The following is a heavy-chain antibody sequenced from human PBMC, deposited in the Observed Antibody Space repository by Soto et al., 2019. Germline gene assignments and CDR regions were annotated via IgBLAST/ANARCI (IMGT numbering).Heavy chain of an antibody. D-gene: IGHD3-16*02. Sequence: SETLSLTCTVSGGSISSYYWSWIRQPPGKGLEWIGYIYYSGSTNYNPSLKSRVTISVDTSKNQFSLKLSSVTAADTAVYYCARVRYDYIWGSYRSGFDYWGQGTLVTVSS. CDR1: GGSISSYY. CDR2: IYYSGST. V-gene: IGHV4-59*01. J-gene: IGHJ4*02. CDR3: ARVRYDYIWGSYRSGFDY.